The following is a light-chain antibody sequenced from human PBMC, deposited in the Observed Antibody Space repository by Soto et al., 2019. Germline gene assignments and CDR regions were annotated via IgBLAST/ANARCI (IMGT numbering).Light chain of an antibody. CDR1: SNDVGGYNY. CDR3: SSYTTTSTLGV. Sequence: QSALTQPASVSGSPGQSITISCTGTSNDVGGYNYVSWYQQHPGKAPKLMIYEVSNRPSGVSDRFSGSKSGNTASLTISGLQADDEADYYCSSYTTTSTLGVFGGGTQLTVL. CDR2: EVS. V-gene: IGLV2-14*01. J-gene: IGLJ2*01.